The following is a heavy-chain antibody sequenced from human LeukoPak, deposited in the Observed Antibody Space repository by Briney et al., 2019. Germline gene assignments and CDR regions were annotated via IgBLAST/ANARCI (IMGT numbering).Heavy chain of an antibody. Sequence: PSETLSLTCAVYGGPFSGYYWSWIRQPPGKGLEWIGEINHSGSTNYNPSLKSRVTISVDTSKNQFSLKLSSVTAADTAVYYCARRGGDPWGQGTLVTVSS. J-gene: IGHJ5*02. CDR1: GGPFSGYY. V-gene: IGHV4-34*01. CDR3: ARRGGDP. CDR2: INHSGST.